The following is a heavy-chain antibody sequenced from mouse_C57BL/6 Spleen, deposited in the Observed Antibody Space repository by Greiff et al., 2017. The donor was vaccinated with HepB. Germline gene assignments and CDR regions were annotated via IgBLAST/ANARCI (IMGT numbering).Heavy chain of an antibody. CDR3: ARDYYYGSSYDPYYAMDY. D-gene: IGHD1-1*01. J-gene: IGHJ4*01. V-gene: IGHV1-55*01. CDR2: IYPGSGST. Sequence: QVQLQQPGAELVKPGASVKMSCKASGYTFTSYWITWVKQRPGQGLEWIGDIYPGSGSTNYNEKFKSKATLTVDTSSSTAYMQLSSLTSEDSAVYYCARDYYYGSSYDPYYAMDYWGKGTSVTVSS. CDR1: GYTFTSYW.